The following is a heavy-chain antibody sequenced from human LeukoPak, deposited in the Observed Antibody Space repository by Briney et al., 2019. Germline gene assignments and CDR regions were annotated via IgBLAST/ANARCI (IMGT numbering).Heavy chain of an antibody. V-gene: IGHV3-21*01. CDR2: ISSSSTYI. Sequence: GGSLRPSCAASGFTFITYSMNWVRQAPGKGLEWVSSISSSSTYIYYADSVKGRFTISRDNAKNSLYLQMNSLRAEDTAVYYCAYYYDSSGYYYEDYWGQGTLVTVSS. CDR3: AYYYDSSGYYYEDY. J-gene: IGHJ4*02. CDR1: GFTFITYS. D-gene: IGHD3-22*01.